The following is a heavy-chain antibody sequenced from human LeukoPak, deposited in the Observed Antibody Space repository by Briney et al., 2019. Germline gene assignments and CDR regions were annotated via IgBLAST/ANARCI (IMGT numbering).Heavy chain of an antibody. CDR1: EYNYPNYW. J-gene: IGHJ4*02. D-gene: IGHD3-9*01. Sequence: GESLKISCQVSEYNYPNYWVGWVRQMPGKGLEWMGIIYPGVSSPYYSPSIQGHIIISADKSINAAYLQWDSLRASDTAIYFCTTAQDGNFYWDYWGQGTLVTVSS. CDR3: TTAQDGNFYWDY. V-gene: IGHV5-51*01. CDR2: IYPGVSSP.